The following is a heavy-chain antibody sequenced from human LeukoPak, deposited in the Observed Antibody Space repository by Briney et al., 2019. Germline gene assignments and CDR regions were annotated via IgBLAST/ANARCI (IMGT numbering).Heavy chain of an antibody. CDR3: ARVYRKDVYNFDGFDI. Sequence: PSETLSLTCTVSSDSINSDGYYWSWIRQPAGKGLEWIGRVYSSGSTNYSPSLKSRFIRSIDTSKNKFSLRLSSVTAADTAVYYCARVYRKDVYNFDGFDIWGQGTMVTVS. CDR2: VYSSGST. V-gene: IGHV4-61*02. D-gene: IGHD5-24*01. J-gene: IGHJ3*02. CDR1: SDSINSDGYY.